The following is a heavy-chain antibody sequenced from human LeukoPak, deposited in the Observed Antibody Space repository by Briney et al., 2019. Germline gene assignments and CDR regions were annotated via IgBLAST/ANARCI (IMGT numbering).Heavy chain of an antibody. CDR2: INPSSGSI. V-gene: IGHV1-46*01. D-gene: IGHD1-26*01. J-gene: IGHJ4*02. CDR3: ARALVGGDLPASRGFDF. CDR1: GYTFTSYY. Sequence: ASLKLSCKASGYTFTSYYMNWVRQAPGQGLEWMGIINPSSGSISYAQKFKGRVIMTRDTSTRTVYMELSSLRSDDTAVYYCARALVGGDLPASRGFDFWGQGTLATVST.